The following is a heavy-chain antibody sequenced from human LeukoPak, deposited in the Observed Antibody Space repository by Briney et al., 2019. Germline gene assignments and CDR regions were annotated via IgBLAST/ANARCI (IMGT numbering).Heavy chain of an antibody. Sequence: SETLSLTCTVSGGSISSYYWSWIRQPPGKGLEWLGTIYYDGSTFYSPSFKSRVTISINASKKQLSLNLASVTAADTAVYYCARRGDAWQILYSFDVWGQGTAVIVSS. CDR2: IYYDGST. CDR1: GGSISSYY. J-gene: IGHJ3*01. V-gene: IGHV4-59*04. D-gene: IGHD2-15*01. CDR3: ARRGDAWQILYSFDV.